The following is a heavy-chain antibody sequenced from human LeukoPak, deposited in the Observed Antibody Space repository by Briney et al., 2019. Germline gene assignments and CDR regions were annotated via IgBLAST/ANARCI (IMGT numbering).Heavy chain of an antibody. J-gene: IGHJ4*02. D-gene: IGHD3-22*01. CDR1: GFTFSSYA. CDR3: AIMHPYYDGSGYWVQ. CDR2: ISTSGGST. V-gene: IGHV3-23*01. Sequence: GGSLRLSCAASGFTFSSYAMSWVRQAPGKGLEWVSGISTSGGSTSYADSVKGRFTISRDNPRNTLYMQMNSLRAENTALYYCAIMHPYYDGSGYWVQWGQGTLVTVS.